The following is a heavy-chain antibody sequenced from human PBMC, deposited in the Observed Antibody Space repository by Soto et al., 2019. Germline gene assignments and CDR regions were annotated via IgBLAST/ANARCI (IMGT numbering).Heavy chain of an antibody. CDR2: ISGSGGST. D-gene: IGHD3-16*01. CDR1: GFTFSSYA. J-gene: IGHJ5*02. V-gene: IGHV3-23*01. CDR3: AITITRRGWFDP. Sequence: PGGSLRLSCAASGFTFSSYAMSWVRQAPGKGLEWVSAISGSGGSTYYADSVKGRFTISRDNSKNTLYLQMNSLRAEDTAVYYCAITITRRGWFDPWGQGTLVTVSS.